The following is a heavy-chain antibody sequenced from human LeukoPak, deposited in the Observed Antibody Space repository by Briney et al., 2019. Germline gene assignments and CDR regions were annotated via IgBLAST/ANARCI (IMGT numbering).Heavy chain of an antibody. J-gene: IGHJ6*03. CDR1: GSSFTSYW. V-gene: IGHV5-51*01. CDR2: IYPGDSDT. CDR3: ARLKGGLQYYMDV. Sequence: GESLQISCKGSGSSFTSYWIGWVRQLPGKGLEWMGIIYPGDSDTRYSPSFQGQVTISADKSISTAYLQWSSLKASDTAMYYCARLKGGLQYYMDVWGKGTTVTVSS. D-gene: IGHD5-24*01.